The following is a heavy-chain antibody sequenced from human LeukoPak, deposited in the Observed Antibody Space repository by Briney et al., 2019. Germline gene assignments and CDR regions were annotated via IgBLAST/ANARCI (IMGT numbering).Heavy chain of an antibody. CDR3: TRTTQGPVGATFYYYYYMDV. Sequence: GSSVKVSCKASGGTFSSYAISWVRQAPGQGLEWMGGIIPIFGTANYAQKFQGRVTITADESTSTAYMELSSLRSEDTAVYYCTRTTQGPVGATFYYYYYMDVWGKGTTVTVSS. V-gene: IGHV1-69*01. J-gene: IGHJ6*03. CDR2: IIPIFGTA. D-gene: IGHD1-26*01. CDR1: GGTFSSYA.